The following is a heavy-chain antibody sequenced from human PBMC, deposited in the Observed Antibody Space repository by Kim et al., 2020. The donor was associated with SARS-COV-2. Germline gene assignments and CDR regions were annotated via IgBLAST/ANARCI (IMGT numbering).Heavy chain of an antibody. CDR1: GFTFSSYS. Sequence: GGSLRLSCAASGFTFSSYSMNWVRQAPGKGLEWVSYISSSSSTIYYADSVKGRFTISRDNAKNSLYLQMNSLRAEDTAVYYCASAVGYCSSTSCPPGIWGQGTMVTVSS. CDR3: ASAVGYCSSTSCPPGI. D-gene: IGHD2-2*01. V-gene: IGHV3-48*04. CDR2: ISSSSSTI. J-gene: IGHJ3*02.